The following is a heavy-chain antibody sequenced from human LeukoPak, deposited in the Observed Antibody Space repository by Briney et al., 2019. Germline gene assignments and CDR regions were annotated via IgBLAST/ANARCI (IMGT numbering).Heavy chain of an antibody. D-gene: IGHD2-2*01. Sequence: GASAKVPCKASGYTLTGYYMHWVRQAPGQGLEWMGWINPNSGGTNYAQKFQGRVTMTRDTSISTAYMELSRLRSDDTAVYYCARGLRGSPAFDYWGQGTLVTVSS. CDR1: GYTLTGYY. V-gene: IGHV1-2*02. CDR2: INPNSGGT. J-gene: IGHJ4*02. CDR3: ARGLRGSPAFDY.